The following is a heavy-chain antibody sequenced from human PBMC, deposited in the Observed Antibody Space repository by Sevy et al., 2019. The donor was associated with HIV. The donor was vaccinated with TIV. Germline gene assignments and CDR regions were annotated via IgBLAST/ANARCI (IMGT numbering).Heavy chain of an antibody. V-gene: IGHV3-7*03. Sequence: VGSLRLSCGVFGFNFSTYWMSWVRQAPGKGLEWVANIKQDGSEKYYLDSLKGRFTISRDNAKKSLYLQMNSLTAEDTAVYYCAREGVEADLGFDYWGQGTLVTVSS. CDR3: AREGVEADLGFDY. J-gene: IGHJ4*02. CDR2: IKQDGSEK. CDR1: GFNFSTYW. D-gene: IGHD3-16*01.